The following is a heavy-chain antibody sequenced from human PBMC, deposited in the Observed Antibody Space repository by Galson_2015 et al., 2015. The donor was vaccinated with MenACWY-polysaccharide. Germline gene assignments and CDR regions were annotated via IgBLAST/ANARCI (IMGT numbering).Heavy chain of an antibody. D-gene: IGHD2-21*02. V-gene: IGHV3-30*19. Sequence: SLRLSCAASGFTFSTYGIHWVRQAPGKGLEWVAVISYDGSNKYYADSVKGRFTISRDNSKNTLYLQMNSLRAEDTAVYYCARVRVTAFDYWGQETLVTVSS. CDR3: ARVRVTAFDY. J-gene: IGHJ4*02. CDR2: ISYDGSNK. CDR1: GFTFSTYG.